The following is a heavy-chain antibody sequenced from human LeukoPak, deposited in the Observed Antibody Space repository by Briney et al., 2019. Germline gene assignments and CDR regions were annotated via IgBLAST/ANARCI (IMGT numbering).Heavy chain of an antibody. CDR1: GYRFTNYY. V-gene: IGHV1-2*02. D-gene: IGHD3-22*01. Sequence: ASVKVSCKASGYRFTNYYMHWVRQAPGQGLEWMGWINLNTGGTKFAQKFQGRVTMTRDTSITTAYMELSRLTSDDTAVYYCARGPHDDSGYSDYWGQGTLVTVSS. CDR3: ARGPHDDSGYSDY. J-gene: IGHJ4*02. CDR2: INLNTGGT.